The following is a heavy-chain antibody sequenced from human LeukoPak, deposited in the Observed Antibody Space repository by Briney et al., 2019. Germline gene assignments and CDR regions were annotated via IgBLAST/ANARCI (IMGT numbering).Heavy chain of an antibody. V-gene: IGHV3-23*01. J-gene: IGHJ3*02. CDR2: ISGSGDNT. D-gene: IGHD5-24*01. Sequence: GGSLRLSCAASGFTSSNYAMNWVRQAPGKGLEWVSGISGSGDNTYYADSVKGRFTISRDKFKNTLYLQMNSLRAEDTAVYYCAKDRLNGYYRPMTFYIWGQGTMVTVSS. CDR3: AKDRLNGYYRPMTFYI. CDR1: GFTSSNYA.